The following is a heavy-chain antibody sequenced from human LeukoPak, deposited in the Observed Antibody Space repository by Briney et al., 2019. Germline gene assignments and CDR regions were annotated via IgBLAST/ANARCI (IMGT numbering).Heavy chain of an antibody. V-gene: IGHV1-69*04. D-gene: IGHD3-10*01. J-gene: IGHJ6*02. CDR3: ASSQSCVAGVNCGSTYYYGMDV. CDR1: GGTFSSYA. CDR2: IIPILGIA. Sequence: GSSVKVSCKASGGTFSSYAISWVRQAPGQGLEWMGRIIPILGIANYAQKFQGRVTITADKSTSTAYMELSSLRSEDTAVYYCASSQSCVAGVNCGSTYYYGMDVWGQGTTVTVSS.